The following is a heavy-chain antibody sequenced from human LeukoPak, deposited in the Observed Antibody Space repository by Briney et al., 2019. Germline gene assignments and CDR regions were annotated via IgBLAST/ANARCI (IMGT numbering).Heavy chain of an antibody. D-gene: IGHD3-22*01. CDR1: GYSIRSGYY. Sequence: SETLSLTCSVSGYSIRSGYYWGWIRQPPGKGLEWIGSIYQSGNTYYNASLKSRVTISVDTSKNQFSLKLSSVTAADTAVYYCASTPSYDSSGYYDYYFDYWGQGTLVTVSS. CDR2: IYQSGNT. J-gene: IGHJ4*02. V-gene: IGHV4-38-2*02. CDR3: ASTPSYDSSGYYDYYFDY.